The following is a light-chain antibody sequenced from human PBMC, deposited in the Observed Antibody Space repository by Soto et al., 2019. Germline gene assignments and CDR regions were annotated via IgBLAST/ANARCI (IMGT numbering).Light chain of an antibody. Sequence: EIVLTQSPATLSLSPGERATLSCRASQNLRTSLAWYQQKPGQPPSLLIYDASNRATGIPARVSGSGSGTDFTLTIRSLEPEDFSIYDCQHRAVWHLTSGQGIKLEVK. V-gene: IGKV3-11*01. CDR2: DAS. J-gene: IGKJ2*01. CDR3: QHRAVWHLT. CDR1: QNLRTS.